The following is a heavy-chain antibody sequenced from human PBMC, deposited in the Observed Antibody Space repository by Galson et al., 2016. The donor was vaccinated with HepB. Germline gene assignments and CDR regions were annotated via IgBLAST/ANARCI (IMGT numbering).Heavy chain of an antibody. V-gene: IGHV1-3*01. Sequence: SVKVSCKASGFTFSNYAMHWVRQAPGQRLEWMGWINVGNGNTEYSQKVQGRVTTTRDTSAFTAYMELSSLRSEDSAVYYCANAPHGDPPPPLRDWGRGTLVTVSS. CDR1: GFTFSNYA. CDR2: INVGNGNT. J-gene: IGHJ4*02. CDR3: ANAPHGDPPPPLRD. D-gene: IGHD4-17*01.